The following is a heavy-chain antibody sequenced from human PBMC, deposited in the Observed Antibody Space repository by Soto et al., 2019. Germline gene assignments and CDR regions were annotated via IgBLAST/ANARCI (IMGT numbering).Heavy chain of an antibody. CDR1: GGTFSSYT. V-gene: IGHV1-69*04. CDR3: ARDLLYYYDSSGYYEDPLDY. J-gene: IGHJ4*02. CDR2: IIPILGIA. D-gene: IGHD3-22*01. Sequence: RASVKVSCKASGGTFSSYTISWVRQAPGQGLEWMGRIIPILGIANYAQKFQGRVTITADKSTSTAYMELSSLRSEDTAVYYCARDLLYYYDSSGYYEDPLDYWGQGTLVTVSS.